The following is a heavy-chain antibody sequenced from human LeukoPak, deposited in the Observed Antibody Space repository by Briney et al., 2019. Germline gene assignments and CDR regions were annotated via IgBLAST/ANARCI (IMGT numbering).Heavy chain of an antibody. CDR1: GFTFSSYG. J-gene: IGHJ4*02. Sequence: PGGSLRLSCAASGFTFSSYGMHWVRQAPGKGLEWVSFIYSGGSTYYADSVKGRFTISRDNSKNTLYLQMNSLRAEDTAVYYCARGSGWDFDYWGQGTLVTVSS. V-gene: IGHV3-66*01. CDR3: ARGSGWDFDY. CDR2: IYSGGST. D-gene: IGHD6-19*01.